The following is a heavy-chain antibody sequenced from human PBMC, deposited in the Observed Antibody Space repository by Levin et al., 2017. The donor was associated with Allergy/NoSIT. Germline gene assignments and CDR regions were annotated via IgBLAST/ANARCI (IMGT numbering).Heavy chain of an antibody. V-gene: IGHV3-30-3*01. CDR2: ISFDGSKK. Sequence: PGGSLRLSCAASGFILRNYAMHWVRQAPGKGLEWVALISFDGSKKHYADSVKGRFIVSRDNSKNTLYLQMNSLSAEDTAIYRCSNKVYSYTTSWYDNWGQGTLVTVSS. J-gene: IGHJ5*02. CDR1: GFILRNYA. D-gene: IGHD3-16*01. CDR3: SNKVYSYTTSWYDN.